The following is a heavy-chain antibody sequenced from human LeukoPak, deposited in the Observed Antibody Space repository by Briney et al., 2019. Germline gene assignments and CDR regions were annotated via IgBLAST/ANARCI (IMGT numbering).Heavy chain of an antibody. CDR1: GLTFSNYN. V-gene: IGHV3-48*01. Sequence: GGSLRLSCAASGLTFSNYNMNWVRQAPGKGLEWVSYISSSSSSIYYADSVKGRFTVSRDNAKNSLYLQMNSLRAEDTAVYYCARVGEWTTVDYWGQGTLVTVSS. CDR2: ISSSSSSI. D-gene: IGHD4-17*01. CDR3: ARVGEWTTVDY. J-gene: IGHJ4*02.